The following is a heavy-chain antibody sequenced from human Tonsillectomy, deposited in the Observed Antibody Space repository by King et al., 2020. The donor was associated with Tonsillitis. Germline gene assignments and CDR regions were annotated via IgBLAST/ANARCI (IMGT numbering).Heavy chain of an antibody. CDR2: MYYSWTT. CDR3: VRQTGTTGWFDY. V-gene: IGHV4-39*01. CDR1: GGSVISSSHY. D-gene: IGHD1-1*01. J-gene: IGHJ4*02. Sequence: QLQESGPGLVKPSETLSLTCTVSGGSVISSSHYWGWIRQPPGKGLEWIGNMYYSWTTYYNPSLKSGATISVDTSKNQFSLKLSSVTAADTAVYYCVRQTGTTGWFDYWGQGTLVTVSS.